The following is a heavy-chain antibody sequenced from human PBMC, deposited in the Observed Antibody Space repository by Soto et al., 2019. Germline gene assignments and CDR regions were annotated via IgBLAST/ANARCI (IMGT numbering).Heavy chain of an antibody. D-gene: IGHD2-2*01. CDR2: IYYSGST. Sequence: SETLSLTCTVSGGSISSGGYYWSWIRQHPGKGLEWIGYIYYSGSTYYNPSLKSRVTISVDTSKNQFSLKLSSVTAADTAVYYCARENSSSTSCYYYYGMDVWGQGTTVTVSS. V-gene: IGHV4-31*03. J-gene: IGHJ6*02. CDR1: GGSISSGGYY. CDR3: ARENSSSTSCYYYYGMDV.